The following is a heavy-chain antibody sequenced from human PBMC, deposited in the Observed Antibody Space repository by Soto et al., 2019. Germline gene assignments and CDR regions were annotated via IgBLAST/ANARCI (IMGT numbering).Heavy chain of an antibody. CDR1: GYTFTSYY. CDR2: ISAYNGNT. D-gene: IGHD3-10*01. Sequence: ASVKVSCKASGYTFTSYYMHWVRQAPGQGLEWMGIISAYNGNTNYAQKLQGRVTMTTDTSTSTAYMELRSLRSDDTAVYYCARVIDTMVRGVIITYYYMDVWGKGTTVNVSS. CDR3: ARVIDTMVRGVIITYYYMDV. V-gene: IGHV1-18*04. J-gene: IGHJ6*03.